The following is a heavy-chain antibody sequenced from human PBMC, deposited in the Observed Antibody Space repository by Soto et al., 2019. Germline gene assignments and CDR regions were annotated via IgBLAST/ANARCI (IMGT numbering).Heavy chain of an antibody. Sequence: PGGSLRLSCAASGFTFSSYATHWVRQAPGKGLEWVAVISYDGSNKYYAGSVKGRFTISRDNSKNTLYLQMNSLRAEDTAVYYCARGEGAAAGTGFDYWGQGTLVTVSS. CDR3: ARGEGAAAGTGFDY. CDR1: GFTFSSYA. D-gene: IGHD6-13*01. J-gene: IGHJ4*02. CDR2: ISYDGSNK. V-gene: IGHV3-30-3*01.